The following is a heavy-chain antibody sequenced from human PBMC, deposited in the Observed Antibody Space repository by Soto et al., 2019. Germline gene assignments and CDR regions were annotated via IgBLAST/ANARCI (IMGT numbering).Heavy chain of an antibody. J-gene: IGHJ4*02. D-gene: IGHD3-10*01. CDR3: AGRRDGSGSLDY. CDR1: GGSISSNNW. Sequence: QVQLQESGPGLVKPSGTLSLTCAVSGGSISSNNWWIWVRQPPGKGLEWIGEIYHSGSTGYNPSFKSRGTILVDKSKNQFSLKLIFVTAADTAVYYCAGRRDGSGSLDYWGQGTLLTVSS. CDR2: IYHSGST. V-gene: IGHV4-4*02.